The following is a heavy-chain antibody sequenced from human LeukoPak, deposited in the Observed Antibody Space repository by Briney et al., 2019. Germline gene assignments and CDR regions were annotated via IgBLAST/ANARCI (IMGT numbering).Heavy chain of an antibody. CDR3: ARDGLPLSPRARWAFDI. CDR2: ISGSGGST. J-gene: IGHJ3*02. Sequence: GGSLRLSCAASGFTFSSYGMSWVRQAPGKGLEWVSAISGSGGSTYYADSVKGRFTISRDNSKNTLYLQMNSLRAEDTAVYYCARDGLPLSPRARWAFDIWGQGTMVTVSS. D-gene: IGHD5-24*01. CDR1: GFTFSSYG. V-gene: IGHV3-23*01.